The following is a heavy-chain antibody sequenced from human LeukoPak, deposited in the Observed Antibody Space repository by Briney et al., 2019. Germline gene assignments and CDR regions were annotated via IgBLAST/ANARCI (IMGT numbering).Heavy chain of an antibody. V-gene: IGHV3-23*01. CDR1: GFILSNYA. Sequence: PGGSLRLSCAASGFILSNYAMSWVRQAPGKGLEWVSAISGGANITYYADSVKGRFTISRDNAKNSLYLQMNSLRAEDTAVYYCARGLIKYGDYALGYWGQGTLVTVSS. D-gene: IGHD4-17*01. J-gene: IGHJ4*02. CDR3: ARGLIKYGDYALGY. CDR2: ISGGANIT.